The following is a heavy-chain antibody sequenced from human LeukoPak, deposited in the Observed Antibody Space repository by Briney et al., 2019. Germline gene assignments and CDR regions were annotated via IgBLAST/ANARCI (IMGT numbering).Heavy chain of an antibody. CDR3: VKDLNGTWSFDY. CDR2: IRSNEYDT. CDR1: GFTFGAYF. Sequence: GGSLRLSCSASGFTFGAYFMHWVRQAPGKGLQYVSSIRSNEYDTYHADSVKSRFTISRDNSKNTLFLQMNNLRPEDTAVYYCVKDLNGTWSFDYWGQGTLVTVSS. V-gene: IGHV3-64D*06. D-gene: IGHD2-8*01. J-gene: IGHJ4*02.